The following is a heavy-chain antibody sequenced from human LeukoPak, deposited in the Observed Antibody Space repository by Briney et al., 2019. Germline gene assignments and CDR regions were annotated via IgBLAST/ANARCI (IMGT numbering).Heavy chain of an antibody. V-gene: IGHV4-59*01. J-gene: IGHJ6*02. CDR3: ARDSLADYGDYGGSDYYGMDV. CDR2: IYYSGST. Sequence: SETLTLTCTVSGGSISSYYWSWIRQPPGKGLEWIGYIYYSGSTNYNPSLESRVTISVDTSKNQFSLKLSSVTAADTAVYYCARDSLADYGDYGGSDYYGMDVWGQGTTVTVSS. CDR1: GGSISSYY. D-gene: IGHD4-17*01.